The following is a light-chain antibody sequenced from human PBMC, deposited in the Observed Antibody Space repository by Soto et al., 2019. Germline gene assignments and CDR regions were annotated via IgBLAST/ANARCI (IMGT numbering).Light chain of an antibody. V-gene: IGKV1-5*01. CDR3: QQYNSYWWT. CDR2: DAS. Sequence: DIQMTQSPSTLSASVGDRVTITCRASQSISSWLAWYQQKPGKAPKLLIYDASSLESGVPSRFSGSGSGTEFTLTISSLQPDDFATYYCQQYNSYWWTFGQATKVDIK. J-gene: IGKJ1*01. CDR1: QSISSW.